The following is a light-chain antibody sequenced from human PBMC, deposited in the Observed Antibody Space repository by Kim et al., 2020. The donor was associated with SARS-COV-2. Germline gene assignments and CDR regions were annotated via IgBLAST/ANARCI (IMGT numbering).Light chain of an antibody. J-gene: IGKJ1*01. V-gene: IGKV1-27*01. Sequence: SPSGGDRVTITCRASQGISNYLAWYQQKPGKVPKLLIYAASTLQSGVPSRFSGSGSGTHFTLTISSLQPEDVATYYCQKYNSAPRTFGQGTKVDI. CDR2: AAS. CDR3: QKYNSAPRT. CDR1: QGISNY.